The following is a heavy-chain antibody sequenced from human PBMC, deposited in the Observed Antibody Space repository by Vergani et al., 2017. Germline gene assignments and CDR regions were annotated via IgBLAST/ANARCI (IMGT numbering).Heavy chain of an antibody. V-gene: IGHV3-23*01. CDR2: LTGGGGST. CDR3: AKAKPRNSGYDYLYYYHAMDV. J-gene: IGHJ6*02. Sequence: EVQLLESGGSLKQPGGSVRLSCAASGFTFSTYAMHWVRQAPGKGMEWVSALTGGGGSTYYADSFKGRFIISRNNSRDTLYLQMNSLRPEDTAVYYCAKAKPRNSGYDYLYYYHAMDVWGQGTTVTVSS. CDR1: GFTFSTYA. D-gene: IGHD5-12*01.